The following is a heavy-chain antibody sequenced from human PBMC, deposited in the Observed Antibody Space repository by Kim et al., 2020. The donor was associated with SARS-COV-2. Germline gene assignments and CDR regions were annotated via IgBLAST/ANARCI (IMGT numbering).Heavy chain of an antibody. CDR2: ISYDGSNK. D-gene: IGHD3-10*01. J-gene: IGHJ6*02. CDR3: AKAVLRGVNYYSYGMDV. CDR1: GFTFNTYG. Sequence: GGSLRLSCAASGFTFNTYGMYWVRQAPGKGLEWVAVISYDGSNKYYADSVNGRFTISRDNSKNTLYLQMNSLRAEDTAVYYCAKAVLRGVNYYSYGMDVWGQGTTVTVSS. V-gene: IGHV3-30*18.